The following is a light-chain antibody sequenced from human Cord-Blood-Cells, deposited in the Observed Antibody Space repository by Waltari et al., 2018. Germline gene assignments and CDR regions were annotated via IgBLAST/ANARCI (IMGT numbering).Light chain of an antibody. J-gene: IGLJ3*02. CDR1: SSDVGGYNY. V-gene: IGLV2-14*01. Sequence: QSALTQPASVSGSPGQSITISCTGTSSDVGGYNYVPWYQQHPGKAPKLMIYDVSNLPSGVSNRFSGSKSGNTASLTISGLQAEDEADYYCSSYTSSSTLTVFGGGTKLTVL. CDR2: DVS. CDR3: SSYTSSSTLTV.